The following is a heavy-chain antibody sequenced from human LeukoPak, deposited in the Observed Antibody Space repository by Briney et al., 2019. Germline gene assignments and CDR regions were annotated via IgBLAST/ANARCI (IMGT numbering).Heavy chain of an antibody. Sequence: SETLSLTCAVSGGSISSTTYYWGWIRQPPGKGLEWIGTIYYSGNTYYDPSLKSRVTISVDTSKNQFSLKLSSVTAADTAVYYCARHVVRGARSFDQWGQGTLVTVSS. CDR1: GGSISSTTYY. J-gene: IGHJ4*02. CDR2: IYYSGNT. CDR3: ARHVVRGARSFDQ. V-gene: IGHV4-39*01. D-gene: IGHD3-10*01.